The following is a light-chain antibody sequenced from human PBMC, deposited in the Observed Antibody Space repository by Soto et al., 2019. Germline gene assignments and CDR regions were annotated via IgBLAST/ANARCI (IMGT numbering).Light chain of an antibody. CDR3: QEYNDWRPIT. CDR1: QSVSRY. CDR2: GAS. V-gene: IGKV3-15*01. J-gene: IGKJ4*01. Sequence: EVLLTQSPGFLSLSPGERASLSCRGSQSVSRYLAWYQQKPGQAPRLLIYGASTRATGIPVRFSGSGSGTEFTLTITSLQFEDFAVYYCQEYNDWRPITFGGGTKVDI.